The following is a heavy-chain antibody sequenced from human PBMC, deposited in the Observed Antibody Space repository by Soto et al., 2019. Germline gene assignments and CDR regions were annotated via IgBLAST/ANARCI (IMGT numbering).Heavy chain of an antibody. V-gene: IGHV3-23*01. J-gene: IGHJ6*02. CDR2: ISGSGVNT. CDR3: TKGGYDLIYYFGMDV. D-gene: IGHD5-12*01. CDR1: GVPFSVYA. Sequence: EVQLLESGGGLVQPGGSLRLSCTVSGVPFSVYAMSWVRQAPGKGLEWVSGISGSGVNTYSADSVKGRFTISRDNSKNSLYLQMNSLRAEDTALYYCTKGGYDLIYYFGMDVWGQGTTVTVSS.